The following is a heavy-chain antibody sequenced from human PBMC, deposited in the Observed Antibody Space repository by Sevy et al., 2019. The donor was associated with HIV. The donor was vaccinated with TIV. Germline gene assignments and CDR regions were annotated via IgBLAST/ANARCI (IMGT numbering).Heavy chain of an antibody. CDR1: GFTFSSYA. Sequence: GGSLRLSCAASGFTFSSYAMSWVRQAPGKGLEWVSAISGSGGLTYYADSVKGRFTISRDNSKNTLYLHMNSLRAEETAVYYCAKAPVVDWESLDYWGQGTLVTVSS. J-gene: IGHJ4*02. CDR2: ISGSGGLT. V-gene: IGHV3-23*01. CDR3: AKAPVVDWESLDY. D-gene: IGHD1-26*01.